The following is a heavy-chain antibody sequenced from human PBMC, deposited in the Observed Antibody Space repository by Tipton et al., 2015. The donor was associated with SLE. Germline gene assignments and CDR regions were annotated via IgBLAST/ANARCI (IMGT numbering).Heavy chain of an antibody. CDR1: GYSISSGYY. CDR2: IYYSGST. V-gene: IGHV4-61*01. Sequence: LRLPCTVSGYSISSGYYWGWIRQPPGKGLEWIGYIYYSGSTNYNPSLKSRVTISVDTSKNQFSLKLSSVTAADTAVYYCARGNSSFNYWGQGTLVTVSS. J-gene: IGHJ4*02. CDR3: ARGNSSFNY. D-gene: IGHD6-13*01.